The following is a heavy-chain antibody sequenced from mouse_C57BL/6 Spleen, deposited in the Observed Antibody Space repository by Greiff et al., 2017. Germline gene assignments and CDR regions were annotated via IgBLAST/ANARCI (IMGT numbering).Heavy chain of an antibody. CDR2: IDPSDSET. V-gene: IGHV1-52*01. CDR3: ARGRYGNYGDY. Sequence: QVQLKQPGAELVRPGSSVKLSCKASGYTFTSYWMHWVKQRPIQGLEWIGNIDPSDSETHYNQKFKDKATLTVDKSSSTAYMQLSSLTSEDSAVYYCARGRYGNYGDYWGQGTTLTVSS. CDR1: GYTFTSYW. J-gene: IGHJ2*01. D-gene: IGHD2-10*02.